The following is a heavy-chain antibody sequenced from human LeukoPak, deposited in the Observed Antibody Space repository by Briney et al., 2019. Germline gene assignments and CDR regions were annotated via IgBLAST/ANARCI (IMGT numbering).Heavy chain of an antibody. V-gene: IGHV3-23*01. D-gene: IGHD5-24*01. CDR3: AREMATDLLWDY. Sequence: GGSLRLSYAASGFTFSSYAMSWVRRAPGKGLKWGSAISGSGGSTYYADSVKGRFTISRDNAKNSLYLQMNSLRAEDTAVYYCAREMATDLLWDYWGQGTLVTVSS. CDR1: GFTFSSYA. J-gene: IGHJ4*02. CDR2: ISGSGGST.